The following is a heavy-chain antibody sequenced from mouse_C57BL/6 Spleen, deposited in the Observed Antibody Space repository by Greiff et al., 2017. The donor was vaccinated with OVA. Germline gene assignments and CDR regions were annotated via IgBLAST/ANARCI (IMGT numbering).Heavy chain of an antibody. J-gene: IGHJ2*01. CDR2: ISSGSSTI. V-gene: IGHV5-17*01. D-gene: IGHD1-1*01. CDR1: GFTFSDYG. Sequence: EVMLVESGGGLVKPGGSLKLSCAASGFTFSDYGMHWVRQAPEKGLEWVAYISSGSSTIYYADTVKGRFTISRDNAKNTLFLQMTSLRSEDTAMYYCAREDYYGSSYVAYFDYWGQGTTLTVSS. CDR3: AREDYYGSSYVAYFDY.